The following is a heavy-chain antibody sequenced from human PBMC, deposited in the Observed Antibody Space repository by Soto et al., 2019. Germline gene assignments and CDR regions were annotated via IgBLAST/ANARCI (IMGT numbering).Heavy chain of an antibody. J-gene: IGHJ5*02. D-gene: IGHD2-2*01. Sequence: NPSETLSLTCTVSGGSISSSPYYWGWVRQPPGKGLEYIASIFYSDSTYYNPSLKSRVTISVDTSKNQFSLKLSSVTAADTAVYYCARTAHCTSTSCYSGWFDPWGQGTLVTVSS. V-gene: IGHV4-39*01. CDR1: GGSISSSPYY. CDR2: IFYSDST. CDR3: ARTAHCTSTSCYSGWFDP.